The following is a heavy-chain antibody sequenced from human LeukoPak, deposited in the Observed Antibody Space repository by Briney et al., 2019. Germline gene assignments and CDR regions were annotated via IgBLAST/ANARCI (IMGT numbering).Heavy chain of an antibody. CDR1: GFTFSTYS. J-gene: IGHJ4*02. Sequence: PRGSLRLSCAASGFTFSTYSLNWVRQAPGKGLEWVSYISGSSNTIYYADSVKGRFTISRDNAKNSLYLQMNSLRAEDTAVYYCARSPGRLRYFDWLLYRGYYFGYWGQGTLVTVSS. V-gene: IGHV3-48*01. D-gene: IGHD3-9*01. CDR2: ISGSSNTI. CDR3: ARSPGRLRYFDWLLYRGYYFGY.